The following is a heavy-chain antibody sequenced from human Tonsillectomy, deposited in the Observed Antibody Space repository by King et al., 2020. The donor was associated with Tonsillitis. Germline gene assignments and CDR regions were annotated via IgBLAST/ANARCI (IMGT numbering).Heavy chain of an antibody. J-gene: IGHJ4*02. CDR3: ATDRSGDKAN. D-gene: IGHD2-21*02. Sequence: QLQESGPGLVKPSETLSLTCTVSGDSITSGYYCVWIRQPPGKGLEWIGSIYHTGTTYYTSSLQSRVTMSVDTSKNQFSLNLSSVTATDTAVYYCATDRSGDKANWGQGTRVTVSS. CDR1: GDSITSGYY. CDR2: IYHTGTT. V-gene: IGHV4-38-2*02.